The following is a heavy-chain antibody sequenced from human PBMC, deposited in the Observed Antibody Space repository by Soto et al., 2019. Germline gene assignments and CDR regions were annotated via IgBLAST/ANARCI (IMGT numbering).Heavy chain of an antibody. CDR1: GFTFDDYA. J-gene: IGHJ3*02. V-gene: IGHV3-9*01. D-gene: IGHD3-22*01. Sequence: GGSLRLSCAASGFTFDDYAMHWVRQAPGKGLEWVSGISWNSGSIGYADSVKGRFTISRDKAKNSLYLQMHSLRAEDTAMYYCASRHYDSSGYPLAPAFDIWGQGTMVTVSS. CDR2: ISWNSGSI. CDR3: ASRHYDSSGYPLAPAFDI.